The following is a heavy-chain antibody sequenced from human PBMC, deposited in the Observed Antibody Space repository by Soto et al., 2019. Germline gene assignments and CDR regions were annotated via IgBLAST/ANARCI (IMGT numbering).Heavy chain of an antibody. CDR1: GGSISSYY. J-gene: IGHJ4*02. D-gene: IGHD6-13*01. V-gene: IGHV4-59*01. CDR2: VYYTGTT. Sequence: SETLSLTCTVSGGSISSYYWGWIRQPPGKGLEWIGYVYYTGTTHFNPSLKSRVSMSVDTSKNQSSLKLSSVTTADTAVYYCARAAAADYWGQGTLVTVSS. CDR3: ARAAAADY.